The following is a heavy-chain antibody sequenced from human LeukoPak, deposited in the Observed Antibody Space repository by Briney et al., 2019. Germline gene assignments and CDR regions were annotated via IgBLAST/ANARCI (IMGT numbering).Heavy chain of an antibody. D-gene: IGHD6-19*01. J-gene: IGHJ4*02. CDR2: ISSSSSYI. V-gene: IGHV3-21*01. CDR3: ARSAIAVAGYYFDY. Sequence: PGGSLRLSCAASGFTFSSYSMNWVRQAPGKGLEWVSSISSSSSYIYYADSVKGRFTISRDNAKNSLYLQMNSLRAEDTAVYYCARSAIAVAGYYFDYRGQGTLVTVSS. CDR1: GFTFSSYS.